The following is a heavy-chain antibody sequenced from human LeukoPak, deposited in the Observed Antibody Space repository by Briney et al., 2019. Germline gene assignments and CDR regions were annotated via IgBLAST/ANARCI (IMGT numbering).Heavy chain of an antibody. J-gene: IGHJ5*02. CDR3: ASSSSWYDNWFDP. CDR1: GFTFSSYW. D-gene: IGHD6-13*01. Sequence: GGSLRLSCAASGFTFSSYWMSWVRQAPGKGLEWVANIKQDGSEKYYVDSVKGRFTISKDNAKNSLYLQMNSLRAEDTAVYYCASSSSWYDNWFDPWGQGTLVTVSS. CDR2: IKQDGSEK. V-gene: IGHV3-7*03.